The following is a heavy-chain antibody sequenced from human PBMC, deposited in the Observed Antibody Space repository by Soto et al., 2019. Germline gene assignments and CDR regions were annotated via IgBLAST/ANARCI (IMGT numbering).Heavy chain of an antibody. J-gene: IGHJ4*02. CDR1: GFTFSNYW. Sequence: PGGSLRLSCAASGFTFSNYWMHWVRQTPGKGLEWVSYINTDGSIATYADSVKGRFTISRDNAKNTLYLQMNSLRAEDTAVYYCARSDDFDYWGQGALVTVSS. V-gene: IGHV3-74*03. CDR3: ARSDDFDY. CDR2: INTDGSIA.